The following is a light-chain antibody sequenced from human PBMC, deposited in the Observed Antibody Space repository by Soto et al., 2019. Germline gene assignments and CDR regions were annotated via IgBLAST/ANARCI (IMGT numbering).Light chain of an antibody. CDR3: SSYAGSNNLGVV. CDR2: EVN. Sequence: QSVLTQPPSASGSPGQSVTISCTGTSSDVGGYNYVSWYQQHPGKAPKLMIYEVNKRPSGVPDRFSGSKSGNTASLTVSGVQAEDEADYFCSSYAGSNNLGVVFGGGTQLTVL. J-gene: IGLJ2*01. V-gene: IGLV2-8*01. CDR1: SSDVGGYNY.